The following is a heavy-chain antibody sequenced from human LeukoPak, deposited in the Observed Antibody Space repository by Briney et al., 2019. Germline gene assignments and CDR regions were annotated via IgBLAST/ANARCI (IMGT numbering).Heavy chain of an antibody. CDR3: ARVERGGVLVV. V-gene: IGHV1-69*08. J-gene: IGHJ4*02. D-gene: IGHD3-16*01. CDR2: VIPILGTP. Sequence: SVKVSCKASGDTFSTYTVTWVRQAPGQGVEWMGGVIPILGTPNYAQKFQGRVTITADKSTTTVSIDLRSLRSDDTAVYYCARVERGGVLVVWGPGTLVIVSS. CDR1: GDTFSTYT.